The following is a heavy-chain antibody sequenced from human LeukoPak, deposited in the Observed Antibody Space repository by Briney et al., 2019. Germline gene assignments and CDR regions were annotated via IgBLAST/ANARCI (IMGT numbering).Heavy chain of an antibody. CDR2: ISYDGSNK. J-gene: IGHJ4*02. CDR3: ARGFFFKTTVTTLDY. V-gene: IGHV3-30-3*01. Sequence: PGGSLRLSCAASGFTFSSYAMHWVRQAPGKGLEWVAVISYDGSNKYYADSVKGRFTISRDNSKNTLYLQMNSLRAEDTAVYYCARGFFFKTTVTTLDYWGQGTLVTVSS. CDR1: GFTFSSYA. D-gene: IGHD4-17*01.